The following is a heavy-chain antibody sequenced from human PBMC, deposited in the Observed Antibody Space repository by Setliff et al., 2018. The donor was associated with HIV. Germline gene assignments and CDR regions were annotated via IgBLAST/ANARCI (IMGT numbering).Heavy chain of an antibody. D-gene: IGHD3-10*01. J-gene: IGHJ6*02. CDR2: IYSGGST. CDR3: ARDQLAMVRRNGMDV. V-gene: IGHV3-53*01. Sequence: GGSLRLSCAASGFTVSSSYMSWVRQAPGKGLEWVSVIYSGGSTYYADSVKGRFTISRDNSKNTLYLQMNSLRAEDTAVYYCARDQLAMVRRNGMDVWGQGTTVTVSS. CDR1: GFTVSSSY.